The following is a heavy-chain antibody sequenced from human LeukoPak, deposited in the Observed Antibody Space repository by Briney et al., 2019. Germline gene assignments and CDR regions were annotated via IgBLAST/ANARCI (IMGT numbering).Heavy chain of an antibody. CDR3: ARGKYYYDSSGYYYFDY. CDR2: IYYSGSP. D-gene: IGHD3-22*01. J-gene: IGHJ4*02. Sequence: SQTLSLTCAVSGGSISSGGYSWSWIRQPPAKRLEWIGYIYYSGSPYYTPSLKSRVTISVDTSKNQFSLRLSSVTAADTAVYYCARGKYYYDSSGYYYFDYWGQGTLVTVSS. CDR1: GGSISSGGYS. V-gene: IGHV4-30-4*07.